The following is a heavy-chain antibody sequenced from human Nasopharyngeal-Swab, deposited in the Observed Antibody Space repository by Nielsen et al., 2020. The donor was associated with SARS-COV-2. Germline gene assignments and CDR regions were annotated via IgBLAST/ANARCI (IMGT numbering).Heavy chain of an antibody. CDR2: ISSSGSTI. D-gene: IGHD2-21*02. J-gene: IGHJ3*02. CDR1: GFTFSDYY. V-gene: IGHV3-11*04. Sequence: GESLKISCAASGFTFSDYYMSWIRQAPGKGLEWVSYISSSGSTIYYADSVKGRFTISRDNAKNSLYLQMNSLRAEDTAVYYCASDLAYCGGDCYGNAFDIWGQGTMVTASS. CDR3: ASDLAYCGGDCYGNAFDI.